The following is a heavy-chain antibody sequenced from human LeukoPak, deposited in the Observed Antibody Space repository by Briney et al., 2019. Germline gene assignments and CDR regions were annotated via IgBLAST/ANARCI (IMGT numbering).Heavy chain of an antibody. D-gene: IGHD3-9*01. J-gene: IGHJ6*02. CDR2: IKQDGSEK. Sequence: GGSLRLSCAASGFTYSSYWMSWVRQAPGKGLEWVANIKQDGSEKHYVDSVKGRFTIPRDNAKNSLYLQMNSLRAEDTAVYYCARVLRYFDWGTSYGMDVWGQGTTVTVSS. CDR1: GFTYSSYW. CDR3: ARVLRYFDWGTSYGMDV. V-gene: IGHV3-7*01.